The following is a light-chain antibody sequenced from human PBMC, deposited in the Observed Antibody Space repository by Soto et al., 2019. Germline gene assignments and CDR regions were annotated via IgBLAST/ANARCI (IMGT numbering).Light chain of an antibody. V-gene: IGLV1-40*01. Sequence: QSALTQPPSASGAPGQRVTISCTGSSSNIGAGYDVHWYQQLPGTAPKLLIYGNSNRPSGVPDRFSGSKSGTSASLAITGLQAEDEADYYCQSYDSSLSARYVFGTGTKVTVL. CDR1: SSNIGAGYD. CDR2: GNS. CDR3: QSYDSSLSARYV. J-gene: IGLJ1*01.